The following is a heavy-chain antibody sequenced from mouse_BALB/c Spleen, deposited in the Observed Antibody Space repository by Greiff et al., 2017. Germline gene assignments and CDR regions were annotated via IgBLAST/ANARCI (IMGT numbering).Heavy chain of an antibody. CDR1: GFSLTSYD. V-gene: IGHV2-9-2*01. CDR3: VRENYGSSYGYFDV. D-gene: IGHD1-1*01. CDR2: IWTGGGT. Sequence: QVQLQQSGPGLVAPSQSLSITCTVSGFSLTSYDISWIRQPPGKGLEWLGVIWTGGGTNYNSAFMSRLSISKDNSKSQVFLKMNSLQTGDTAIYYCVRENYGSSYGYFDVWGAGTTVTVSS. J-gene: IGHJ1*01.